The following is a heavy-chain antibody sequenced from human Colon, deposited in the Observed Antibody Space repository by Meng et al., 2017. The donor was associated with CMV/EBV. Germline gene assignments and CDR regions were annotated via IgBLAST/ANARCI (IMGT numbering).Heavy chain of an antibody. V-gene: IGHV3-74*01. Sequence: GFTFSSHRMHWVRQAPGNGLVWLSRISPDQSTTTNADSVRGRFTISRDNAKNTLYLQMNSLRAEDTAVYYCARDTSLGGTGPHFDSWGQGTLVTVSS. D-gene: IGHD2-8*02. CDR2: ISPDQSTT. CDR1: GFTFSSHR. CDR3: ARDTSLGGTGPHFDS. J-gene: IGHJ4*02.